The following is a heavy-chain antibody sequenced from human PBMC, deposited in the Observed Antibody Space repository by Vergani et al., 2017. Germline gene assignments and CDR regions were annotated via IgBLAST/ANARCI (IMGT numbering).Heavy chain of an antibody. Sequence: QMQLVPSGPEVKKPGTSVKVSCKASGFTFTSSAVQWVRQDRGQRLEWIGWIVVGSGNTNYAPTFQERVTSTRDMSTSTAYMELSSLRSEDTAVYYCAASLWQLDYYYYYMDVWGRGTTVTVSS. V-gene: IGHV1-58*01. D-gene: IGHD6-13*01. J-gene: IGHJ6*03. CDR3: AASLWQLDYYYYYMDV. CDR1: GFTFTSSA. CDR2: IVVGSGNT.